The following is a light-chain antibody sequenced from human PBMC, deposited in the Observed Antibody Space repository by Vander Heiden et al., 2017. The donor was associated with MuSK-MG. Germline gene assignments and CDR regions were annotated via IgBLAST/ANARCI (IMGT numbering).Light chain of an antibody. CDR2: GAS. CDR3: QQYGTAKV. V-gene: IGKV3-20*01. CDR1: QDVSGNQ. Sequence: IVFTQSPGTLSFSPGERATLSCRARQDVSGNQLAWYQQKPGQATRVLIYGASTRATGIPDRFSGSGSGTDFTLTISRLEPEDFAVYYCQQYGTAKVFGGGTRVEIK. J-gene: IGKJ4*01.